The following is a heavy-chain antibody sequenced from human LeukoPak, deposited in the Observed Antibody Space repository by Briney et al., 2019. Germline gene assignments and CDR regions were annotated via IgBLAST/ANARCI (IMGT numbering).Heavy chain of an antibody. D-gene: IGHD6-13*01. CDR1: GFTFSSYA. CDR2: ISGSGGGT. CDR3: AKDKGVAAAGTFYFDY. J-gene: IGHJ4*02. V-gene: IGHV3-23*01. Sequence: GGSLRLSCAASGFTFSSYAMSWVRQAPGKGLEWVSAISGSGGGTYYADSVKGRFTISRDNSKNTLYLQMNSLRAEDTAVYYCAKDKGVAAAGTFYFDYWGQGTLVTVSS.